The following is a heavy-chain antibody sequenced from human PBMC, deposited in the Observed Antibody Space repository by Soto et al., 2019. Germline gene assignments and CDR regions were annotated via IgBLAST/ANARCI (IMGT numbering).Heavy chain of an antibody. J-gene: IGHJ5*02. CDR1: GYTFTNYG. CDR2: ISAYNGNT. D-gene: IGHD3-10*01. CDR3: ARGVGSGSYYNQYNWFDP. V-gene: IGHV1-18*01. Sequence: QVQLVQSGAEVKKPGASVKVSCKASGYTFTNYGISWVRQAPGQGLEWMGWISAYNGNTKYAQKSQGRVTMTTDXCTXTXSMELRSLRSDDTAVYYCARGVGSGSYYNQYNWFDPWGQGTLVTVSS.